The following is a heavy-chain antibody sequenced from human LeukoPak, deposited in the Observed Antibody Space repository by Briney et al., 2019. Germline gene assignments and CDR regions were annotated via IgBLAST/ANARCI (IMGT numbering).Heavy chain of an antibody. D-gene: IGHD6-19*01. V-gene: IGHV4-59*01. J-gene: IGHJ5*02. CDR1: GGSISSYY. CDR2: IYYSGST. CDR3: AREVAMAGNTGLFDP. Sequence: SETLSLTCTVSGGSISSYYWSWIRQPPGKGLEWIGYIYYSGSTNYNPSLKSRVTMSVDTSKNQFSLKLRSVTAADTAVYYCAREVAMAGNTGLFDPWGQGSLVIVSS.